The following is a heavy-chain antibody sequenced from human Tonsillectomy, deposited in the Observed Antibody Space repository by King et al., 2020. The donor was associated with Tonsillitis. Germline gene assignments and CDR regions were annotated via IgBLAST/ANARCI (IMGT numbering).Heavy chain of an antibody. CDR2: INHSGST. CDR1: VASFSDYY. Sequence: VQLQQWGAGLLKPSETLSLTCAVYVASFSDYYWTLVRQPPGKGLEWIGEINHSGSTNYNPSLKRRVTISVDTSKKQLSLNLRSVTAADTAVDYCARGGGSGWYVDYWGQGTLVTVSS. J-gene: IGHJ4*02. D-gene: IGHD6-19*01. CDR3: ARGGGSGWYVDY. V-gene: IGHV4-34*01.